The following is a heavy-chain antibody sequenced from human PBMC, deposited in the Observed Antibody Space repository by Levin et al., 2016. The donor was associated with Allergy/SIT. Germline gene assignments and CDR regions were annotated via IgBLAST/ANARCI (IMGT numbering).Heavy chain of an antibody. CDR2: IYYSGST. V-gene: IGHV4-59*01. Sequence: WIRQPPGKGLEWIGYIYYSGSTNYNPSLKSRVTISVDTSKNQFSLKLSSVTAADTAVYYCARGEDSSGYYYYYYGMDVWGQGTTVTVSS. D-gene: IGHD3-22*01. CDR3: ARGEDSSGYYYYYYGMDV. J-gene: IGHJ6*02.